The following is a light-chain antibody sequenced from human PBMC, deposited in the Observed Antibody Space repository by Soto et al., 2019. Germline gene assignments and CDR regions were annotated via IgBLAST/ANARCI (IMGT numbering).Light chain of an antibody. CDR2: DAS. Sequence: IQMTQSPSSLSASVGDRVTISCRASQSISSWLAWYQQKPGKAPKLLIYDASSLESGVPSRFSGSGSGTEFTLTISSLQPDDFATYYCQQSNSYPYTFGQGTKVDIK. CDR1: QSISSW. J-gene: IGKJ2*01. V-gene: IGKV1-5*01. CDR3: QQSNSYPYT.